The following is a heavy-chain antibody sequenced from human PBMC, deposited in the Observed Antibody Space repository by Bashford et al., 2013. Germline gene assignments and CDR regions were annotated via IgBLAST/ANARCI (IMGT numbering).Heavy chain of an antibody. Sequence: GGSLRLSCLGSGINLSGHVMHWVRQAPGKGLEFVSSINSDGDRIDYRDSVKGRFTISRDNSKNTLDLHMSSLRPEDTAVYYCVKDKDVSMVHESIVNFYYYYGMDVWGQGTTVTVSS. J-gene: IGHJ6*02. CDR3: VKDKDVSMVHESIVNFYYYYGMDV. D-gene: IGHD3-10*01. CDR2: INSDGDRI. CDR1: GINLSGHV. V-gene: IGHV3-64D*08.